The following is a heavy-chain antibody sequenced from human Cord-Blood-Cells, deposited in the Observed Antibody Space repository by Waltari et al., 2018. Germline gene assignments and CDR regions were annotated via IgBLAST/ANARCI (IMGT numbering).Heavy chain of an antibody. CDR2: IIPILGIA. Sequence: QVQLVQSGAEVKKPGSSVKVSCKASGGTFSSYAISWVRQAPGQGLEWMGRIIPILGIANYAQKFQGRVTITADKSTSTAYMELSSLRSEDTAVYYCARDRRITGTTTYYYYYYYMDVWGKGTTVTVSS. V-gene: IGHV1-69*09. D-gene: IGHD1-20*01. J-gene: IGHJ6*03. CDR3: ARDRRITGTTTYYYYYYYMDV. CDR1: GGTFSSYA.